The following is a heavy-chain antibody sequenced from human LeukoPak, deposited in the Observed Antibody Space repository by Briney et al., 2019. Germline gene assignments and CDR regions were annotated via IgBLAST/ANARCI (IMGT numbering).Heavy chain of an antibody. D-gene: IGHD3-22*01. Sequence: SETLSLTCTVSGGSISSYYWSWIRQPPGKGLEWIGYIYTSGSTNYNPSLKGRVTMSVDTSKNQFSLKLSSVTAADTAVYYCARSLSGYYDYWGQGTLVTVSS. CDR2: IYTSGST. CDR3: ARSLSGYYDY. J-gene: IGHJ4*02. CDR1: GGSISSYY. V-gene: IGHV4-4*09.